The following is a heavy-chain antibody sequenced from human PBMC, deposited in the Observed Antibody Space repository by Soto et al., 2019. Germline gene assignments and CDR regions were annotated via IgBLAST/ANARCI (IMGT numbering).Heavy chain of an antibody. CDR1: GFTFSNYG. D-gene: IGHD2-21*02. CDR3: AKDPSGAVTLSYYEYGMDS. Sequence: QVQLVESGGGVVQPGRSLRLSCAASGFTFSNYGMHWVRQAPGKGLEWVAVISYDGSKTYYADYVKGRFTISRNNSKNTLYVQMNSLRAEDTVVYYGAKDPSGAVTLSYYEYGMDSWGHGTTVTVSS. CDR2: ISYDGSKT. V-gene: IGHV3-30*18. J-gene: IGHJ6*02.